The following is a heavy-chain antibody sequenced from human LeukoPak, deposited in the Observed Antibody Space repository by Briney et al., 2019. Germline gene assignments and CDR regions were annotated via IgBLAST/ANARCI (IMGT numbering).Heavy chain of an antibody. D-gene: IGHD1-1*01. Sequence: GGSLRLSCSASGFTFSSYAMHWVRQAPGKGLEYVSAISSNGGSTYYADSVKGRFTISRDNSKNTLSLQMNSLRAEDTAVYYCARDLSTKYSIDYWGQGTLVTVPS. CDR3: ARDLSTKYSIDY. J-gene: IGHJ4*02. CDR2: ISSNGGST. V-gene: IGHV3-64*04. CDR1: GFTFSSYA.